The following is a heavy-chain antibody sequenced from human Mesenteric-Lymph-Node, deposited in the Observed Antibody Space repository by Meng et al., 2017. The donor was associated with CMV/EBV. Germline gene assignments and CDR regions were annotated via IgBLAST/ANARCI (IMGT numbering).Heavy chain of an antibody. Sequence: SETLSLTCTVSGDAITNGEYCWGWIRQSPGKGLEWIGNIYYRGNTYYNPSLRSRVTMSVDTSKNQFSLTLTSVTAADTAVYYCARRRDDYGAKPWGYWGQGTLVTVSS. CDR3: ARRRDDYGAKPWGY. CDR2: IYYRGNT. J-gene: IGHJ4*02. D-gene: IGHD4/OR15-4a*01. V-gene: IGHV4-39*07. CDR1: GDAITNGEYC.